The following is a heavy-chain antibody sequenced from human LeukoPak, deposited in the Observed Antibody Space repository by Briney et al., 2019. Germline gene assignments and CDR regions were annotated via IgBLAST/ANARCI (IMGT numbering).Heavy chain of an antibody. CDR2: IYYSGST. CDR1: GGSISTMSYY. CDR3: AREFQPHFDY. J-gene: IGHJ4*02. Sequence: SETLSLTCTVSGGSISTMSYYWGWIRQPPGKGLEWIGSIYYSGSTYYNPSLKSRVTISTDRSKNQFSLKLSSVTAADTAVYYCAREFQPHFDYWGQGTLVTVSS. V-gene: IGHV4-39*07.